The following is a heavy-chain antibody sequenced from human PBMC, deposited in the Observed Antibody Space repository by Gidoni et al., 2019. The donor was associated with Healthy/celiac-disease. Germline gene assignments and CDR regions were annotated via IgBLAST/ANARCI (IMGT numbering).Heavy chain of an antibody. Sequence: QVQLVQSGAEVQKPGASVQVSCKASGYTFPSSYMHWVRQAPGQGLEWMGIINPSGGSTSYAQKFQGRVTMTRDTSTSTVYMELSSLRSEDTAVYYCAREGRKYYDSSGLDYWGQGTLVTVSS. CDR3: AREGRKYYDSSGLDY. D-gene: IGHD3-22*01. CDR2: INPSGGST. V-gene: IGHV1-46*01. J-gene: IGHJ4*02. CDR1: GYTFPSSY.